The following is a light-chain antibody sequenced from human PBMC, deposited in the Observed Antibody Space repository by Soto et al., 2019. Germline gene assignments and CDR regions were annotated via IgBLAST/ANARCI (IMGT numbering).Light chain of an antibody. J-gene: IGKJ1*01. CDR2: KAS. CDR3: QQYNDNWT. CDR1: QSISSW. Sequence: STTEGDRVTITCRASQSISSWLAWYQQKPGKAPKLLIYKASTLQSGVPSRFSGSGSGTEFTLAISSLQPDDSATYYCQQYNDNWTFGQGTKVDIK. V-gene: IGKV1-5*03.